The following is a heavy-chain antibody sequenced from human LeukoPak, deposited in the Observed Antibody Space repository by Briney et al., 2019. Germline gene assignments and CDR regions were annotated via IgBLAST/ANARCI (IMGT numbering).Heavy chain of an antibody. CDR1: GGSITNFY. CDR2: IYYSGST. J-gene: IGHJ6*04. Sequence: SETLSLTCTVSGGSITNFYWSWIRQPPGGGLEYIGYIYYSGSTNYNPSLKSRVTISVDTSKNQFSLKLNSVSAADTAVYFCATFSRLTLIRGVTGYHSLDVWGKGTKVTVSS. D-gene: IGHD3-10*01. V-gene: IGHV4-59*01. CDR3: ATFSRLTLIRGVTGYHSLDV.